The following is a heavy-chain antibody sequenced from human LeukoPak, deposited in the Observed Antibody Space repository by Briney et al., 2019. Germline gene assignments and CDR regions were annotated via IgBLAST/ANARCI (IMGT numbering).Heavy chain of an antibody. CDR3: ARTNGVPAAIPDNWFDP. Sequence: SVKVSCKASGGTFSSYAISWVRQAPGQGLEWMGGIIPIFGTANYAQKFQGRVTITADESTSTAYMELSSLRSEDTAVYYCARTNGVPAAIPDNWFDPWGQGTLVTVSS. J-gene: IGHJ5*02. V-gene: IGHV1-69*13. CDR2: IIPIFGTA. D-gene: IGHD2-2*01. CDR1: GGTFSSYA.